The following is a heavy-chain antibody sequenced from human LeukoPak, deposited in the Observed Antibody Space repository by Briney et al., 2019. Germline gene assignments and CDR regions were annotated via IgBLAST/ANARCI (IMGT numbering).Heavy chain of an antibody. CDR1: GGSISNTNW. Sequence: SETLSLTCGVSGGSISNTNWWSWVRQPPGQGLEWIGEISLTGLTHYNPSLESRVTVSLDKSRNQLSLNLTSVTAADTAVYYCSRENGAFSPFGYWGQGTLVTVLS. V-gene: IGHV4-4*02. D-gene: IGHD2-8*01. J-gene: IGHJ4*02. CDR3: SRENGAFSPFGY. CDR2: ISLTGLT.